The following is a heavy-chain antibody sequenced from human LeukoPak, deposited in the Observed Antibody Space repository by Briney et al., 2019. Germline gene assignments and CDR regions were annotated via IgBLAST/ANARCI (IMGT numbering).Heavy chain of an antibody. CDR1: AFIFTNFS. V-gene: IGHV3-33*01. D-gene: IGHD6-19*01. Sequence: GGSLSPSCAAAAFIFTNFSMECVRQAQGMGWEWGAVIWFDGSNEDHTDSVKGRITMSREKSKSSVYLQMNRVRGEETGVYYCAREGSSGSPWVDYWGEGSLVTASS. J-gene: IGHJ4*02. CDR3: AREGSSGSPWVDY. CDR2: IWFDGSNE.